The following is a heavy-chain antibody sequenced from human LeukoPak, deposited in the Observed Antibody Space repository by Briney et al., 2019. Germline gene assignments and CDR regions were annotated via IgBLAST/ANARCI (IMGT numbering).Heavy chain of an antibody. V-gene: IGHV1-18*01. J-gene: IGHJ4*02. CDR1: GYTFTNYG. D-gene: IGHD3-22*01. CDR3: ARDQGYYDSSGPDY. Sequence: GASVKVSCKASGYTFTNYGISWVRQAPGQGLEWMGWISAYNGDTNYAQKLQGRVTTTTDTSTSTAYMELRSLRSDDTAVYYCARDQGYYDSSGPDYWGQGTLVTVSS. CDR2: ISAYNGDT.